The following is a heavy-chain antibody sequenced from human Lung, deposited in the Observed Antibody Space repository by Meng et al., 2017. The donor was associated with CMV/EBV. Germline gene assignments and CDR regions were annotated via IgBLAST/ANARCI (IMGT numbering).Heavy chain of an antibody. J-gene: IGHJ4*02. D-gene: IGHD6-19*01. Sequence: GESLKISCAASGFSFSNYDTHWVRQAPGKGLEWVAIIRDDGSNKYNTDSVKGRFTISRDNSKNTLSLQMNSLGAEETAVYYCAKNGQGNSGWFYFDLWGQGTXVTVSS. V-gene: IGHV3-30*02. CDR1: GFSFSNYD. CDR2: IRDDGSNK. CDR3: AKNGQGNSGWFYFDL.